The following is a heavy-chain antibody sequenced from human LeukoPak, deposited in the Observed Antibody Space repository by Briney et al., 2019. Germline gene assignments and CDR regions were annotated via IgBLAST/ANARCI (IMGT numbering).Heavy chain of an antibody. V-gene: IGHV4-4*07. CDR2: IYSSGST. CDR3: ARETGGLYYFDY. Sequence: SETLSLTWTVAGGSISSYYWTWIRQPAGKGLEYIGRIYSSGSTNYHPSLKSRVTMSVDTSKNQFSLKLNSVTAADTAVYYCARETGGLYYFDYWGQGALVTVSS. CDR1: GGSISSYY. D-gene: IGHD7-27*01. J-gene: IGHJ4*02.